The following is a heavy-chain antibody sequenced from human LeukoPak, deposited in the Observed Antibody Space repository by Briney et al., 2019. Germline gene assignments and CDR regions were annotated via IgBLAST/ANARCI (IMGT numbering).Heavy chain of an antibody. D-gene: IGHD2-2*01. CDR1: GFTFSTYA. V-gene: IGHV3-23*01. Sequence: HPGGSLRLSCAASGFTFSTYAMSWVRQAPGKGLEWVSTFSGSGGQTLYADPVKGRFVISRDNSKNTLYLQMNSLRAEDTAVYYCAKVTSSYNYFDYWGQGAPVTVSS. J-gene: IGHJ4*02. CDR3: AKVTSSYNYFDY. CDR2: FSGSGGQT.